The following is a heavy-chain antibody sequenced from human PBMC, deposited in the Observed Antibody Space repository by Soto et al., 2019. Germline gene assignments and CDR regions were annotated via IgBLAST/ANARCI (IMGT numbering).Heavy chain of an antibody. CDR1: GGSIRSNSDF. J-gene: IGHJ6*02. D-gene: IGHD3-10*01. CDR2: MYHSGST. Sequence: SETLSLTCTVSGGSIRSNSDFLAWVRQPPGKGLEWIGTMYHSGSTYSNPSLKSRVTISVDTPKKQFSLKLTSVTAADTGVYYCARGSGAYYYYGMDVWGQGTKVTVSS. CDR3: ARGSGAYYYYGMDV. V-gene: IGHV4-39*01.